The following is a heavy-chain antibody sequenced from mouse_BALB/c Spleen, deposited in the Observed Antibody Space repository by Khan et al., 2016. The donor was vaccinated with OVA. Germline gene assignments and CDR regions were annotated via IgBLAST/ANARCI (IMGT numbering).Heavy chain of an antibody. CDR1: GFSLSRYN. D-gene: IGHD2-14*01. Sequence: QVQLKESGPGLVAPSQSLSITCTVSGFSLSRYNIHWVRQPPGKGLEWLGMIWGGGGTDYNSTLKSRLSIRKDNSKNQVFLKMTSLQTDDTAMYYCARAYYRYDGYYAIDYWGQGTPVTVSS. J-gene: IGHJ4*01. CDR3: ARAYYRYDGYYAIDY. CDR2: IWGGGGT. V-gene: IGHV2-6-4*01.